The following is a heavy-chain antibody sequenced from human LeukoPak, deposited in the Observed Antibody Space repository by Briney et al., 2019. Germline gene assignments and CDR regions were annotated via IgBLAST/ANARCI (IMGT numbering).Heavy chain of an antibody. D-gene: IGHD6-13*01. CDR2: IYYSGST. V-gene: IGHV4-59*12. Sequence: SETLSLTCTVSGGSISSYYWSWIRQPAGKGLEWIGYIYYSGSTYYNPSLKSRVTISVDRSKNQFSLKLSSVTAADTAVYYCATTTSSSWEFFDYWGQGTLVTVSS. CDR1: GGSISSYY. CDR3: ATTTSSSWEFFDY. J-gene: IGHJ4*02.